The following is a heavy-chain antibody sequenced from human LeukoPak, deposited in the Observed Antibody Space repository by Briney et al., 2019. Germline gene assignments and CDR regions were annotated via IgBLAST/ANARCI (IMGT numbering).Heavy chain of an antibody. J-gene: IGHJ6*02. Sequence: SETLSLTCTVPGGSISSYYWSWIRQPPGKGLEWIGYIYYSGSTNYNPSLKGRVTISVDTSKNQFSLKLSSVTAADTAVYYCARDRRYYGSGSYYFVLDVWGQGTTVTVSS. CDR1: GGSISSYY. CDR2: IYYSGST. V-gene: IGHV4-59*01. CDR3: ARDRRYYGSGSYYFVLDV. D-gene: IGHD3-10*01.